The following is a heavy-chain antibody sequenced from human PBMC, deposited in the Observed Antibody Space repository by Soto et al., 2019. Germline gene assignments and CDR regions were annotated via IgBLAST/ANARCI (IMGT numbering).Heavy chain of an antibody. CDR3: ARADTMVRGVRRVYYMDV. J-gene: IGHJ6*03. CDR2: INHSGST. V-gene: IGHV4-34*01. CDR1: GGSFSGYY. D-gene: IGHD3-10*01. Sequence: SETLSLTCAVYGGSFSGYYWSWIRQPPGKGLEWIGEINHSGSTNYNPSLKSRVTISVDTSKNQFSLKLSSVTAADTAVYYCARADTMVRGVRRVYYMDVWGKGTTVTVSS.